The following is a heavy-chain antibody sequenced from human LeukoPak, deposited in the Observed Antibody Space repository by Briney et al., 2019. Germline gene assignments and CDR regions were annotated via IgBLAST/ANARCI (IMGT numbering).Heavy chain of an antibody. CDR2: INPFDGFT. D-gene: IGHD3-22*01. V-gene: IGHV1-46*04. Sequence: GASVKVSCKASGYTFIHHYLHWVRQAPGQGLEWMGIINPFDGFTSYAQKLQGRVTMTSDTSTSTVYMELRSLKSEDTAVYYCASILGGSSGSPSLDYWGQGTLVTVSS. CDR1: GYTFIHHY. J-gene: IGHJ4*02. CDR3: ASILGGSSGSPSLDY.